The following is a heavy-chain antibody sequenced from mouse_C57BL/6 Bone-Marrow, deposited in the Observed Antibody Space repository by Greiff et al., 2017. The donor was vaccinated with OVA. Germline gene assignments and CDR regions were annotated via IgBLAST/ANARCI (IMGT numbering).Heavy chain of an antibody. CDR2: INPNNGGT. CDR1: GYTFTDYY. V-gene: IGHV1-26*01. J-gene: IGHJ3*01. Sequence: EVQLQQSGPELVKPGASVKISCKASGYTFTDYYMNWVKQSHGKSLEWIGDINPNNGGTSYNQKFKGKATLTVDKSSSTAYMELRSLTSEDSAVYYCARREQFPFAYWGQGTLVTVSA. CDR3: ARREQFPFAY.